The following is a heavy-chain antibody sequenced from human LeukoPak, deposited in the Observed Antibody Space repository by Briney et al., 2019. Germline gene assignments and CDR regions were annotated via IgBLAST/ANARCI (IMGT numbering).Heavy chain of an antibody. CDR1: GGSISSYY. V-gene: IGHV4-4*07. J-gene: IGHJ5*02. CDR3: ARDLMVRGVMDRHNWFDP. CDR2: IYTSGST. Sequence: SGTLSLTCTVSGGSISSYYWSWIRQPAGKGLEWIGRIYTSGSTNYNPSLKSRVTMSVDTSKNQFSLKLSSVTAADTAVYYCARDLMVRGVMDRHNWFDPRGQGTLVTVSS. D-gene: IGHD3-10*01.